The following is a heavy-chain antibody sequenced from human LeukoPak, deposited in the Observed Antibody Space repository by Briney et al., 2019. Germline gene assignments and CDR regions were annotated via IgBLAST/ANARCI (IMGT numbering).Heavy chain of an antibody. Sequence: GGSLRLSSTASGLTFSTSGFNWVRQAPGKGLEWVASIGPTGSDRYHADSIKGRFTISRDNANNFLYLQMNSMRAEDTAVYYCATETNGRHYDYWGQGTLLTVSS. V-gene: IGHV3-21*06. CDR1: GLTFSTSG. CDR2: IGPTGSDR. D-gene: IGHD1-14*01. J-gene: IGHJ4*02. CDR3: ATETNGRHYDY.